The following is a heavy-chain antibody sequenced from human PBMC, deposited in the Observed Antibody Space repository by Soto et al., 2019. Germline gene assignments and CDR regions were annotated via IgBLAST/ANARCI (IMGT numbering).Heavy chain of an antibody. V-gene: IGHV5-51*01. Sequence: PGESLKISGKGSGYSFTSYWTGWVRQRPGKGLEWMGIIYPGDSDTRYSPSFQGQVTISADKSISTAYLQWSSLKASDPAMYYCARYSDRAAAEYYSYGMDVWGQGTTVTVSS. J-gene: IGHJ6*02. CDR3: ARYSDRAAAEYYSYGMDV. D-gene: IGHD6-13*01. CDR1: GYSFTSYW. CDR2: IYPGDSDT.